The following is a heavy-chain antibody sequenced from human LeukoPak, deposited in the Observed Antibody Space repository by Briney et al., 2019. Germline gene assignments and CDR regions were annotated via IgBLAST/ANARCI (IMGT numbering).Heavy chain of an antibody. CDR3: ASVLRFLDRYYYYMDV. D-gene: IGHD3-3*01. J-gene: IGHJ6*03. V-gene: IGHV1-69*13. Sequence: SVKVSCKASGGTFSSYAISWVRQAPGQGLEWMGGIIPIFGTANYAQKFQGRVTITADESTSTAYMELNSLRSEDTAVYYCASVLRFLDRYYYYMDVWGKGTTVTVSS. CDR1: GGTFSSYA. CDR2: IIPIFGTA.